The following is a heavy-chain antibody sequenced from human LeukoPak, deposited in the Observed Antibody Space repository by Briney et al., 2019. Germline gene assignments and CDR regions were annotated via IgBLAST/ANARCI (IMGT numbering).Heavy chain of an antibody. Sequence: KSSETLSLTCTVSGGSISPYYWSWIRQPAGKGLEWIGRIYTSGSTNYNPSLKSRVTMSVATSTNQFSLKLSSVTAADTAVYYCARDLGSSWYSNAFDIWGQGTMVTVSS. CDR2: IYTSGST. D-gene: IGHD6-13*01. CDR1: GGSISPYY. CDR3: ARDLGSSWYSNAFDI. V-gene: IGHV4-4*07. J-gene: IGHJ3*02.